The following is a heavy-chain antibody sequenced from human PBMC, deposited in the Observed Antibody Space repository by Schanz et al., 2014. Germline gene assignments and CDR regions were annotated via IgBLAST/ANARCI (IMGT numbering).Heavy chain of an antibody. V-gene: IGHV3-23*04. CDR1: GFMFTKYA. CDR2: ISGTGTKT. CDR3: AKDIGGAVAAPVYDS. J-gene: IGHJ4*02. D-gene: IGHD2-15*01. Sequence: DVQLVESGGGLAQPGGSLRLSCVASGFMFTKYAMNWVRQAPGKGLEWVSGISGTGTKTYYADSVKSRFTISRDNSKNTGFLQMSSLRADDTALYYCAKDIGGAVAAPVYDSWGQGTLVTVSS.